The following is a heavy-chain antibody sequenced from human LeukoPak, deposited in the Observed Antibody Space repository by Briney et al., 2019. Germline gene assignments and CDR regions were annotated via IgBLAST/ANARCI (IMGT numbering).Heavy chain of an antibody. D-gene: IGHD3-10*01. CDR1: GFTFSSYG. V-gene: IGHV3-30*02. J-gene: IGHJ6*03. CDR2: IRYDGSNK. CDR3: ANDGEYYYYMDV. Sequence: GGSLRLSCAASGFTFSSYGMHWVRQAPGKGLEWVAFIRYDGSNKYYADSVKGRFTISRDNSKNTLYLQMNSLRAEDTAVYYCANDGEYYYYMDVWGKGTTVTVSS.